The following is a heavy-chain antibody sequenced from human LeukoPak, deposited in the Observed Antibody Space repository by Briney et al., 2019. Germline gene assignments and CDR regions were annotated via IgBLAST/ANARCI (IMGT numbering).Heavy chain of an antibody. CDR1: GGSISSYY. CDR2: IYYSGRT. V-gene: IGHV4-59*01. J-gene: IGHJ5*02. D-gene: IGHD3-10*01. CDR3: ARGSYGSGRYYTNWFDP. Sequence: PSETLSLTCSVSGGSISSYYWSWIRQPPGKGLEWIGYIYYSGRTNYNPSLKSRVTISVDTSKNQFSLTLSSVTAADTAVYYCARGSYGSGRYYTNWFDPWGQGTLVTVSS.